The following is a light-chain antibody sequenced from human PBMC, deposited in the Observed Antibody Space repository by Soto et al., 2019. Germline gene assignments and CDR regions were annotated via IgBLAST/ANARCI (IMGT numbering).Light chain of an antibody. V-gene: IGLV2-14*01. CDR2: EVN. CDR1: SSDVGAYNF. CDR3: SSFTRSSTYV. Sequence: QSALTQPASVSGSPGQSITISCTGTSSDVGAYNFVSWYQQYPGKAPKVMIYEVNNRPSGVSNRFSGSKSGNTASLTISGLQAEDEADYYCSSFTRSSTYVFGSGTKVNV. J-gene: IGLJ1*01.